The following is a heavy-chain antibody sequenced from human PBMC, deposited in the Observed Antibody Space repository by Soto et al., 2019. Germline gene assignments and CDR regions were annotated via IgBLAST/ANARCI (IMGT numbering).Heavy chain of an antibody. V-gene: IGHV3-11*01. CDR3: ARGGSESSAWYPWFDP. CDR2: ISSSGSTI. J-gene: IGHJ5*02. D-gene: IGHD6-19*01. CDR1: GFKFSDYY. Sequence: QVQLLESGGALVKPGGSLRLSCGASGFKFSDYYMSWIRQAPGKGLEWVSYISSSGSTIHYAESVKGRFTISRYNANNSLFLQMNSLKDEDTAVYFCARGGSESSAWYPWFDPWGQGTLVTVSS.